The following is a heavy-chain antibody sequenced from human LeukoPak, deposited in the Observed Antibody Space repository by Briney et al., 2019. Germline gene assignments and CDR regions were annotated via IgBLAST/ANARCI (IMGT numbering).Heavy chain of an antibody. V-gene: IGHV3-9*01. CDR1: GFTFDDYA. J-gene: IGHJ4*02. CDR3: AKGSYGSGSYVDY. D-gene: IGHD3-10*01. Sequence: GGSLRLSCAASGFTFDDYAMHWVRQAPGKGLEWVSGISWNSGYIGYEDSVKGRFTVSRDNAKNSLYLQMNSLRAEDTALYYCAKGSYGSGSYVDYWGQGTLITVSS. CDR2: ISWNSGYI.